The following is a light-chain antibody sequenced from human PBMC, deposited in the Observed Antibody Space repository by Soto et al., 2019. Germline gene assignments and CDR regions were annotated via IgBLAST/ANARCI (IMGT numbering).Light chain of an antibody. J-gene: IGKJ1*01. Sequence: EMVMTQSPATLSVSPGERATLSCRASESIGRSLAWYQQRPGQAPRLLIYDASNRATGIPARFSGSGSGTDFTLTISRLEPEDFAVYYCLQRSDWRTFGRGTKVDIK. V-gene: IGKV3-11*01. CDR3: LQRSDWRT. CDR1: ESIGRS. CDR2: DAS.